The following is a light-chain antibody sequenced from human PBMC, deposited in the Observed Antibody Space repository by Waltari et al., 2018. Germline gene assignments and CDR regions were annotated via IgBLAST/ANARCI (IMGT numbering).Light chain of an antibody. CDR2: QDT. CDR3: QAWDSSTGV. J-gene: IGLJ1*01. V-gene: IGLV3-1*01. CDR1: TWENTY. Sequence: SYDLTQPPSVSVSPGHTASNTCYCDTWENTYVYWYQPKQSQSPVLVIYQDTKRPSGIPERFSGSNSGNTATLTISGTQDMDEADYYCQAWDSSTGVFGTGTKVTVL.